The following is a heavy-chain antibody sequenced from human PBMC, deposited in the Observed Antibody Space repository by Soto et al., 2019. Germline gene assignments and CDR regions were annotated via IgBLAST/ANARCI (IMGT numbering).Heavy chain of an antibody. D-gene: IGHD6-19*01. CDR2: INAGNGNT. CDR1: GYTFTSYA. CDR3: ARLPSSGWPYWYFDL. J-gene: IGHJ2*01. Sequence: ASVKVSCKASGYTFTSYAMHWVRQAPGQRLEWMGWINAGNGNTKYSQKFQGRVTITRDTSASTAYMELSSLRSEDTAVYYCARLPSSGWPYWYFDLWGRGTLVTVSS. V-gene: IGHV1-3*01.